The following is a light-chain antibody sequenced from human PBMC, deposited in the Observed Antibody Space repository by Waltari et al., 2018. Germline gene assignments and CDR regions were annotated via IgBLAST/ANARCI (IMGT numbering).Light chain of an antibody. V-gene: IGKV3-20*01. J-gene: IGKJ2*01. CDR2: GAS. Sequence: IVLPQSPGTLSLSPGARASLSCKASQSLGKNYLAWYQHKPGQAPRLLIYGASSRAAGIPDRFSGSGSGTDFTLTISRLEPEDFAVYYCQQYASSVLYTFGQGTKLEIK. CDR3: QQYASSVLYT. CDR1: QSLGKNY.